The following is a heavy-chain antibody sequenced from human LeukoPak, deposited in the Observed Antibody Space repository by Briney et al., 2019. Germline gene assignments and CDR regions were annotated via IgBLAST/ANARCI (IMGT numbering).Heavy chain of an antibody. CDR1: GFTFSRYW. CDR2: IKQDGRET. V-gene: IGHV3-7*03. D-gene: IGHD6-19*01. J-gene: IGHJ6*03. Sequence: PGGSLRLSCAASGFTFSRYWMSWVRQAPGKGLEWVANIKQDGRETYYVDSVKGRFTISRDNAKNSLYLQMNSLRAEDTAVYYCARGAGHSGYYYMGVWGKGTTVTVSS. CDR3: ARGAGHSGYYYMGV.